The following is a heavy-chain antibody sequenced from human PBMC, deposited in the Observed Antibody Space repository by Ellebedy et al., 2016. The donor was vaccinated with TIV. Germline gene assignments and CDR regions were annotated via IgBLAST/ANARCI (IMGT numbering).Heavy chain of an antibody. V-gene: IGHV4-59*12. CDR3: ARDGGYGDYMGYFNS. CDR2: IYYSGST. Sequence: SETLSLTXTVSGGSISSYYWSWIRQPPGKGLEWIGYIYYSGSTNYNPSLKSRVTVSIDTSKNQFFLKLSSVTAADTAVYYCARDGGYGDYMGYFNSWGQGTLVTVSS. D-gene: IGHD4-17*01. J-gene: IGHJ4*02. CDR1: GGSISSYY.